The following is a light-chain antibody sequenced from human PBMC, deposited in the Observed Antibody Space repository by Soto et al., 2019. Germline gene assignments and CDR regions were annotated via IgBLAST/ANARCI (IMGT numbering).Light chain of an antibody. CDR3: QQYYSYPRT. Sequence: AIRMTQSPSSLSASTGDRVTITCRASQGISSYLAWYQQKPGKAPKLLIYAASTLQSGVPSRFSGSGSGTDFTLTISCLQSDDFATYYCQQYYSYPRTFGQGTKLEIK. V-gene: IGKV1-8*01. J-gene: IGKJ2*01. CDR1: QGISSY. CDR2: AAS.